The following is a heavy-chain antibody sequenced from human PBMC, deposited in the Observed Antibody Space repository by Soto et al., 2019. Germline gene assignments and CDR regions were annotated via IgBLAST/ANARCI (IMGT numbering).Heavy chain of an antibody. D-gene: IGHD5-12*01. CDR3: ARSIKNFYYYYGMDV. CDR2: IIPIFGTA. Sequence: SVKVSCKASGGTFSSYAISWVRQAPGQGLEWMGGIIPIFGTANYAQKFQGRVTITADESTSTAYMELSSLRSEDTAVYYCARSIKNFYYYYGMDVWGQGTTVTVSS. J-gene: IGHJ6*02. CDR1: GGTFSSYA. V-gene: IGHV1-69*13.